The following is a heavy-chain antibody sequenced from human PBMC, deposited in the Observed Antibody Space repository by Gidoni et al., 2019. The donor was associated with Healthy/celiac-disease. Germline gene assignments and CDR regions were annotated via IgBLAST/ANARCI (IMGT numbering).Heavy chain of an antibody. D-gene: IGHD3-3*01. CDR3: ARDRLRFLEWLPDYYGMDV. V-gene: IGHV3-21*01. CDR2: ISSSSSYI. J-gene: IGHJ6*02. Sequence: EVQLVESGGGLDKPGGSLRLSCAASGFTFSSYSMNWVRQAPGKGLEWVSSISSSSSYIYYADSVKGRFTISRDNAKNSLYLQMNSLRAEDTAVYYCARDRLRFLEWLPDYYGMDVWGQGTTVTVSS. CDR1: GFTFSSYS.